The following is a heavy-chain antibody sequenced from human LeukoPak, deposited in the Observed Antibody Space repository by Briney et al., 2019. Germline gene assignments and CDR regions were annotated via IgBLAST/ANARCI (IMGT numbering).Heavy chain of an antibody. Sequence: PGGSLRLSCAASGFTFSDYYMSWIRLAPGKGLEWVSYISSSGSTIYYADPVKGRFTISRDNAKNSLYLQMNSLRAEDTAVYYCARARYYYDSSGYYYSSEYFQHWGQGTLVTVSS. CDR3: ARARYYYDSSGYYYSSEYFQH. D-gene: IGHD3-22*01. J-gene: IGHJ1*01. CDR2: ISSSGSTI. CDR1: GFTFSDYY. V-gene: IGHV3-11*04.